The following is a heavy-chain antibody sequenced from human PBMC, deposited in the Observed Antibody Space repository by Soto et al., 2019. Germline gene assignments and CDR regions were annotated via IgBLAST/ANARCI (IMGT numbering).Heavy chain of an antibody. V-gene: IGHV1-24*01. CDR2: FDPEDGET. Sequence: ASVKVSCKVSGYTLTELSMHWVRQAPGKGLEWMGGFDPEDGETIYAQKFQGRVTMTEDTSTDTAYMELSSLRSEDTAVYYCATGSSSGGNYYYYYMDVWGKGTTVTVSS. CDR1: GYTLTELS. CDR3: ATGSSSGGNYYYYYMDV. J-gene: IGHJ6*03. D-gene: IGHD6-13*01.